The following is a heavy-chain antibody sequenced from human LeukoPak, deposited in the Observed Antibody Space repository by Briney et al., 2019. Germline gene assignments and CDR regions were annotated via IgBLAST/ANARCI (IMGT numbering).Heavy chain of an antibody. CDR1: GYTFTGYY. CDR2: INPNSGGT. V-gene: IGHV1-2*02. CDR3: ARDRFVGSGSSPDYYYYYYMDV. D-gene: IGHD3-10*01. Sequence: GASVKVSCKASGYTFTGYYMHWVRQAPGQGREWMGWINPNSGGTNYAQKFQGRVTMTRDTSISTAYMELSRLRSDDTAVYYCARDRFVGSGSSPDYYYYYYMDVWGKGTTVTISS. J-gene: IGHJ6*03.